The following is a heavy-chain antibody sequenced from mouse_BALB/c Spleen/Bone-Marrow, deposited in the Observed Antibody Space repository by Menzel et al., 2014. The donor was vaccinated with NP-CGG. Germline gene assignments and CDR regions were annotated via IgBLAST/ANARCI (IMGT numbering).Heavy chain of an antibody. CDR2: ISNGSSTI. Sequence: EVQVAESGGGLVQPGGSRKLSCAASGFTFSSFGMHWVRQAPEKGLEWVAYISNGSSTIYYADTVKGRFTISRDNPKNTLFLQMTSLRSEDTAMYYCARKGAMITHYYAMDYWGQGTSVTVSS. J-gene: IGHJ4*01. CDR1: GFTFSSFG. D-gene: IGHD2-4*01. CDR3: ARKGAMITHYYAMDY. V-gene: IGHV5-17*02.